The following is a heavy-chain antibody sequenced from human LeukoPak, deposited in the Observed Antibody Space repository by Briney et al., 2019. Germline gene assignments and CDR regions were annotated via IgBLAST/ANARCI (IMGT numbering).Heavy chain of an antibody. CDR1: GFTFSSHW. J-gene: IGHJ3*02. D-gene: IGHD6-13*01. CDR3: SRDREYSSSFAFDI. V-gene: IGHV3-7*03. Sequence: GGSLRLSCAASGFTFSSHWMTWVRQAPGKGLEWMANINQDGSERYYVDSVKGRFTISTDKAKNSAYLKMNSLRAEDTAVYYCSRDREYSSSFAFDIWGQETMVTVCS. CDR2: INQDGSER.